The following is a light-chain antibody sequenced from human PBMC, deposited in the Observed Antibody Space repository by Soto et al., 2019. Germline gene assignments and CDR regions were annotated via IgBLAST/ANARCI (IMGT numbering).Light chain of an antibody. J-gene: IGKJ1*01. CDR2: DAS. CDR1: QSVSTY. CDR3: LQRINWWT. Sequence: EIVLTQSPATLSLSPGESATLSCRASQSVSTYLAWYQQKPGQAPRLLIYDASNRATGVPARFSGSGSGTDFTLTISGLAAEDFAVYYCLQRINWWTFGQGTKVEIK. V-gene: IGKV3-11*01.